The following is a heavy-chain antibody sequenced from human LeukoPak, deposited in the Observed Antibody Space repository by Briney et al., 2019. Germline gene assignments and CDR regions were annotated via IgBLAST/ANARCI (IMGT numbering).Heavy chain of an antibody. J-gene: IGHJ4*02. CDR3: AKMSDYGDYGDFDY. Sequence: PGGSLRLSCAASGFTFSSYWMHWVRQAPGKGLVWVSSINSDGSSTNYADSVKGRFTISRDNSKNTLYLQMNSLRAEDTAVYYCAKMSDYGDYGDFDYWGQGTLVTVSS. CDR2: INSDGSST. D-gene: IGHD4-17*01. V-gene: IGHV3-74*01. CDR1: GFTFSSYW.